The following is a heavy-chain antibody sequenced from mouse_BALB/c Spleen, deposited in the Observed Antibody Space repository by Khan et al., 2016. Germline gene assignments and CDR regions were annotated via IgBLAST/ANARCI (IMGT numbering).Heavy chain of an antibody. V-gene: IGHV2-9-2*01. Sequence: QVQLKESGPGLVAPSQSLSITCTVSGFSLTSYDISWIRQPPGKGLEWLGGIWTGGGTNYNSAFMSRMINSKDNSKSQVFLKMNSLQTDDTAIYYCVREGYGTTYGAIDYWGQGTSVTVSS. CDR2: IWTGGGT. CDR3: VREGYGTTYGAIDY. CDR1: GFSLTSYD. J-gene: IGHJ4*01. D-gene: IGHD1-1*01.